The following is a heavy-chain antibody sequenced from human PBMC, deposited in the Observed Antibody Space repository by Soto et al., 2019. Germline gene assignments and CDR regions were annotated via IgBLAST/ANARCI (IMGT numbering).Heavy chain of an antibody. CDR3: ARFVRHQLPTIDY. J-gene: IGHJ4*02. D-gene: IGHD1-26*01. V-gene: IGHV1-8*01. CDR1: GYTFTNYD. Sequence: QVQLVQSGAEVKKPGASVRVSCKASGYTFTNYDINWVRPATGQGLEWMGWMNPSNGNTGYSQKFPGRVTMTRDTSISAAYMELSSLTSADTAVYYCARFVRHQLPTIDYWGQGALVPVSS. CDR2: MNPSNGNT.